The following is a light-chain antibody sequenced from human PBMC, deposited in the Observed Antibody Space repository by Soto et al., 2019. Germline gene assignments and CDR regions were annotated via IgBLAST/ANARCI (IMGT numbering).Light chain of an antibody. J-gene: IGLJ1*01. CDR3: CSYAGSSTPYV. CDR1: SSDVGSYNL. V-gene: IGLV2-23*01. Sequence: QSVLTQPASVSGSPGQSITISCTGTSSDVGSYNLVSWYQQHPGKAPKLIIYEGSKRPSGVSNRFSGSKSGNTASLTISGPQAEDEADYYCCSYAGSSTPYVFGTGTKVTVL. CDR2: EGS.